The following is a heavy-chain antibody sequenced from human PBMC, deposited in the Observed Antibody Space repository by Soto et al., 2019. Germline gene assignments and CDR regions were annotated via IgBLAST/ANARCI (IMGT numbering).Heavy chain of an antibody. Sequence: QVQLVQSGAEVKKPGASVKVSCKASGYTFTSYAMHWGRKAPGQRLEWMGWINAGNGNTKYSQKFQGRVTITRDTSASTAYMELSSLRSEDTAVYYCARAPSPFCSSTSCYVPDYWGQGTLVTVSS. CDR2: INAGNGNT. CDR1: GYTFTSYA. CDR3: ARAPSPFCSSTSCYVPDY. J-gene: IGHJ4*02. V-gene: IGHV1-3*01. D-gene: IGHD2-2*01.